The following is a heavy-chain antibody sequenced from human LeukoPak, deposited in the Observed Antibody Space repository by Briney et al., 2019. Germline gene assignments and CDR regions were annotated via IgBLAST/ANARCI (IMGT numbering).Heavy chain of an antibody. CDR1: GYTFTGYY. V-gene: IGHV1-2*02. Sequence: GASVKVSCKASGYTFTGYYMHWVRQAPGQGLEWMGWINPNSGGTNYAQKFQGRVTMTRDTSISTAYMELSRLRSDDTAVYYCARVAPPTKRYYYDSSGYYGYWGQGTLVIVSS. D-gene: IGHD3-22*01. CDR3: ARVAPPTKRYYYDSSGYYGY. J-gene: IGHJ4*02. CDR2: INPNSGGT.